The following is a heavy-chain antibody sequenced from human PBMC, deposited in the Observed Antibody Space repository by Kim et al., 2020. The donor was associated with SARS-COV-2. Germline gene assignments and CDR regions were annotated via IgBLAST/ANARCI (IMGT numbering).Heavy chain of an antibody. CDR3: ARELLPWLARGARVYNWFDP. CDR1: GGSFSGYY. D-gene: IGHD6-19*01. Sequence: SETLSLTCAVYGGSFSGYYWSWIRQPPGKGLEWIGEINHSGSTNYNPSLKSRVTISVDTSKNQFSLKLSSVTAADTAVYYCARELLPWLARGARVYNWFDPWGQGTLVTVSS. CDR2: INHSGST. V-gene: IGHV4-34*01. J-gene: IGHJ5*02.